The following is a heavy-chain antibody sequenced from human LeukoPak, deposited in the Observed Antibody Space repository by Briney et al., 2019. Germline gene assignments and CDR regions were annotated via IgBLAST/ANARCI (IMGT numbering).Heavy chain of an antibody. J-gene: IGHJ3*02. CDR1: GFTFSNYA. V-gene: IGHV3-9*01. CDR2: ISWNSGSI. Sequence: GGSLRLSCAASGFTFSNYAMHWVRQAPGKGLEWVSGISWNSGSIGYADSVKGRFTISRDNAKNSLYLQMNSLRAEDTALYYCAKGDYDFDGGAFDIWGQGTMVTVSS. CDR3: AKGDYDFDGGAFDI. D-gene: IGHD4-17*01.